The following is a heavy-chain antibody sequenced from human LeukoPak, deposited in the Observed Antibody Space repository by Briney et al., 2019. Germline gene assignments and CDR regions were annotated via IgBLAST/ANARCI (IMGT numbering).Heavy chain of an antibody. CDR1: GGSISSYY. CDR2: IYKSGST. V-gene: IGHV4-4*09. CDR3: ARVMIVVGDWYFDL. Sequence: PSETLSLTCTVSGGSISSYYWSWIRQPPGKGLEWIGYIYKSGSTNYNPSLKSRVTMSVDTSKNQFSLKLSSVTAADTAVYYCARVMIVVGDWYFDLWGRGTLVTVSS. D-gene: IGHD3-22*01. J-gene: IGHJ2*01.